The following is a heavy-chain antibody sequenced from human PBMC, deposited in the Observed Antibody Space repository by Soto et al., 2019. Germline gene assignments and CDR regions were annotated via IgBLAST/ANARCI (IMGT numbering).Heavy chain of an antibody. D-gene: IGHD6-6*01. Sequence: GGSLRLSCAASGFTFRSYTMNWVRQAPGKGLEWVSSISTTSGIYYADSVKGRFTISRDNTKNSVYLQMNSLRATDTAVYYCERDNSRSPDMIDYWGQGTLVAVSS. J-gene: IGHJ4*02. CDR3: ERDNSRSPDMIDY. CDR2: ISTTSGI. CDR1: GFTFRSYT. V-gene: IGHV3-21*01.